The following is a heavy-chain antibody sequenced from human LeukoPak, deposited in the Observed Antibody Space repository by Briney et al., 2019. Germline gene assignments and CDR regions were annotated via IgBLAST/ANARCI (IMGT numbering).Heavy chain of an antibody. CDR2: ISAYNGNT. V-gene: IGHV1-18*01. D-gene: IGHD2-2*03. CDR3: ARHPLDIVVVPAASYFDY. Sequence: ASVKVSCKASGYTFTSYGISWVRQAPGQGLEWMGWISAYNGNTNYAQKLQGRVTMTTDTSTSTAYMELSSLRSEDTAVYYCARHPLDIVVVPAASYFDYWGQGTLVTVSS. CDR1: GYTFTSYG. J-gene: IGHJ4*02.